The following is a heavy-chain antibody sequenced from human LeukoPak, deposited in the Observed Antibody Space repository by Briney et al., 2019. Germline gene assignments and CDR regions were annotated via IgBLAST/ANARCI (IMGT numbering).Heavy chain of an antibody. CDR3: AKIGRRYDFWTGYYEEEVDYMDV. J-gene: IGHJ6*03. CDR2: ISDSGGST. Sequence: PGGSLRLSCAASGFTFSSYSMSWVRQAPGKGLEWVSGISDSGGSTKHAVSVKGRFTISRDNSKDTLYLQMNSLRAEDTAVYYCAKIGRRYDFWTGYYEEEVDYMDVWGKGTTVTVSS. CDR1: GFTFSSYS. D-gene: IGHD3-3*01. V-gene: IGHV3-23*01.